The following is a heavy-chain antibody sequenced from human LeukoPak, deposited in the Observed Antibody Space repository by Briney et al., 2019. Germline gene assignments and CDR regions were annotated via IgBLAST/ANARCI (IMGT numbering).Heavy chain of an antibody. CDR3: ARQLAFDVFDL. V-gene: IGHV1-2*02. J-gene: IGHJ3*01. CDR1: EYTFTDHF. CDR2: INPYSGLT. D-gene: IGHD1-1*01. Sequence: ASVKVSCKASEYTFTDHFLHWVRQAPGQGLQWLGWINPYSGLTSFAQNFRGRLTLTRDTSIRTCYMELTSLRSDDTAVYARARQLAFDVFDLWGHGTLVTVSS.